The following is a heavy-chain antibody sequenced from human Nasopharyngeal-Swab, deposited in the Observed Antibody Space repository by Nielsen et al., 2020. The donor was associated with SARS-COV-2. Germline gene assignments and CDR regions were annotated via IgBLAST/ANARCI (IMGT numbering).Heavy chain of an antibody. CDR2: IVGSGDNSGSGGST. V-gene: IGHV3-23*01. D-gene: IGHD2/OR15-2a*01. CDR3: AKDLRGAYFF. Sequence: GESLKISCAASGLTFNNYGMSWVRQAPGKGLEWVAAIVGSGDNSGSGGSTYYADSVKGRFTISRDNSKNTLSLQMNSLRAEDTAVYYCAKDLRGAYFFWGQGTLVTVSS. CDR1: GLTFNNYG. J-gene: IGHJ4*02.